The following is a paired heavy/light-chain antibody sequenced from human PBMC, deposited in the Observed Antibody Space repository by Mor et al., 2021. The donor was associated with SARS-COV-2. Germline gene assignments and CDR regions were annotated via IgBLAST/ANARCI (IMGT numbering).Light chain of an antibody. J-gene: IGLJ3*02. Sequence: QSVLTQPPSASATPGRRVTIFCSGSSSNIGRNIVNWYQQLPGTAPKLLIYNNNQRPSGVPDRFSGSKSGTSASLAISGLQSEDEADYHCAAWDDSLNGVVFGGGTKLTVL. CDR1: SSNIGRNI. CDR3: AAWDDSLNGVV. V-gene: IGLV1-44*01. CDR2: NNN.
Heavy chain of an antibody. CDR3: ARPTPGAGGGALFDL. Sequence: QLQLQESGPGLVKPSETLSLTCTVSGASISSSSDFWGWVRQPPGKGLEWLGNAYYRGSTYYNPSLKSRVTVSVDTSNKQFSLKVSSVTAADTAVYYCARPTPGAGGGALFDLWGQGIPVTVSS. CDR2: AYYRGST. D-gene: IGHD3-10*01. CDR1: GASISSSSDF. J-gene: IGHJ4*02. V-gene: IGHV4-39*01.